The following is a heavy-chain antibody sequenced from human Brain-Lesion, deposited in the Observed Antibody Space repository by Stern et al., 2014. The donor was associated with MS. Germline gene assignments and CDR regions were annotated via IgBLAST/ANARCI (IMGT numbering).Heavy chain of an antibody. CDR3: ARGRVVPGFQYYATDV. D-gene: IGHD2-2*01. Sequence: QVQLQESGPGLVKPSQTLSLSCTVSGGSISSGGYYWSWIRQPAGKGLEGIGRIFNSGSTSYNPSLKSRVTISIDTSKNQFSLRLNSMTAADTAVYYCARGRVVPGFQYYATDVWGQGTTVIVSS. CDR1: GGSISSGGYY. CDR2: IFNSGST. J-gene: IGHJ6*02. V-gene: IGHV4-61*02.